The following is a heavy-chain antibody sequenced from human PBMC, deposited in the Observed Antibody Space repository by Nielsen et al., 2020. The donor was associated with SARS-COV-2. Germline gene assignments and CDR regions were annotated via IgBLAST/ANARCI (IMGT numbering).Heavy chain of an antibody. D-gene: IGHD5-18*01. CDR2: ISGSGGST. CDR3: ARASYSYGYYFDY. V-gene: IGHV3-23*01. CDR1: GFTFSSYA. Sequence: GESLKISCAASGFTFSSYAMSWVRQAPGKGLEWVSAISGSGGSTYYADSVKGRFTISRDNSKNTLYLQMNSLRAEDTAVYYCARASYSYGYYFDYWGQGTLVTVSS. J-gene: IGHJ4*02.